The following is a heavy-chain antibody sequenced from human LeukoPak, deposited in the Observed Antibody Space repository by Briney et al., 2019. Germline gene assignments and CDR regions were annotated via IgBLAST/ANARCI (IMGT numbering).Heavy chain of an antibody. CDR2: IYYSGST. V-gene: IGHV4-39*07. Sequence: SETLSLTCTVSGDSISSSSYYWGWIRQPPGKGLEWIGSIYYSGSTYYNPSLKSRVTISVDTSKNQFSLKLSSVTAADTAVYYCARDSIVVVPVDAFDIWGQGTMVTVSS. CDR1: GDSISSSSYY. CDR3: ARDSIVVVPVDAFDI. D-gene: IGHD2-2*01. J-gene: IGHJ3*02.